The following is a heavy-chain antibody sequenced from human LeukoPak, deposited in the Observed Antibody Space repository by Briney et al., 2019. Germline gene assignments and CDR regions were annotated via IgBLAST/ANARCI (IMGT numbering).Heavy chain of an antibody. CDR2: IIPILGIA. D-gene: IGHD6-13*01. CDR3: ARDRQQLVRGDYFDY. CDR1: GYTFTSYG. J-gene: IGHJ4*02. Sequence: GASVKVPCKASGYTFTSYGITWVRQAPGQGLEWMGRIIPILGIANYAQKFQGRVTITADKSTSTAYMELSSLRSEDTAVYYCARDRQQLVRGDYFDYWGQGTLVTVSS. V-gene: IGHV1-69*04.